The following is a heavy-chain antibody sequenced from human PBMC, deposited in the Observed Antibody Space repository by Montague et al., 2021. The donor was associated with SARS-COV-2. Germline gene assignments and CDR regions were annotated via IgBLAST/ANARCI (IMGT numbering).Heavy chain of an antibody. V-gene: IGHV4-34*01. CDR1: GGSFSGYY. D-gene: IGHD2-2*02. J-gene: IGHJ5*02. CDR3: ASLTLGYCSSTSCYSDWFDP. Sequence: SETLSLTCAVYGGSFSGYYWSWIRQPPGKGLDWIGEINHSGSTNYNPSLKSRVTISVDTSKNQFSLKLSSVTAADTAVYYCASLTLGYCSSTSCYSDWFDPWGQGTLVTVSS. CDR2: INHSGST.